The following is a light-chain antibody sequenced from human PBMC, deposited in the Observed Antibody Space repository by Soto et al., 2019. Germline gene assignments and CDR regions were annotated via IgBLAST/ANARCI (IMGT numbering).Light chain of an antibody. CDR3: QQYHTWPIT. J-gene: IGKJ4*01. V-gene: IGKV3-15*01. CDR2: GAS. Sequence: EIVMTQSPATLSVSPGERATLSCRASQSVSSYLAWYQQKPGQAPRLLIYGASTRATDIPARFSGSGSGTEFTLTISSLQSEDCAIYYCQQYHTWPITFGGGTKVDIK. CDR1: QSVSSY.